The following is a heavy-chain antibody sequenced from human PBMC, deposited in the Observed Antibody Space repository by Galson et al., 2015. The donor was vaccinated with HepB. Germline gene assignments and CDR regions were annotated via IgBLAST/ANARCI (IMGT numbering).Heavy chain of an antibody. Sequence: SLRLSCAASGFTFSSYWMHWVRQAPGKGLVWVSRINSDGSSTSYADSVKGRFTISRDNAKNTLYPQMNSLRAEDTAVYYCARDTGPRWGYYYYGMDVWGQGTTVTVSS. CDR2: INSDGSST. CDR3: ARDTGPRWGYYYYGMDV. J-gene: IGHJ6*02. V-gene: IGHV3-74*01. D-gene: IGHD1-26*01. CDR1: GFTFSSYW.